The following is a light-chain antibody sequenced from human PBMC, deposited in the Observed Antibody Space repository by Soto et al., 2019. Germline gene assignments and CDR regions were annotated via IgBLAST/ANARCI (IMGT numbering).Light chain of an antibody. J-gene: IGKJ1*01. CDR2: AAS. CDR3: QQTNAFPPT. V-gene: IGKV1-12*01. CDR1: EGVAAW. Sequence: DVQMTQSPSSVSASVGDRITITCRASEGVAAWLAWYQQKPGRAPNLLISAASTLQSGVPPRFSGSGSGTEFTLTITSLQPEDFATYYCQQTNAFPPTLGQGTKVDIK.